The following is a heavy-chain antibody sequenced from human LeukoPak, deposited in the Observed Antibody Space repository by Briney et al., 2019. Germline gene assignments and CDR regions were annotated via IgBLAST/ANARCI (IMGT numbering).Heavy chain of an antibody. CDR3: HRVVVATTYDAFDI. J-gene: IGHJ3*02. V-gene: IGHV4-4*02. D-gene: IGHD2-15*01. Sequence: PSETLSLTCAVSGGSITSSNWWSWVRQPPGKGLEWIGEIYHSGSTNYNPSLKSRVTMSVDKSKNQFSLKLTSVTAADTAVYYCHRVVVATTYDAFDIWGQGTMVTVSS. CDR1: GGSITSSNW. CDR2: IYHSGST.